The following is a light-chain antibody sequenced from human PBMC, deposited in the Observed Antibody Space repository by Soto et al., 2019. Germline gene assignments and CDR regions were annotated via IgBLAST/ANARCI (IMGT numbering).Light chain of an antibody. CDR1: QDISNY. J-gene: IGKJ4*01. Sequence: DIQMTQSPSSLSASVGDRVTITCQASQDISNYLNWYQQKPGKAPKLLIYDASNLETGVPSRFSGSQSGTDFTFTISSLQPEDIATYYCQQYDTFLPLTFGGGTKVEIK. V-gene: IGKV1-33*01. CDR3: QQYDTFLPLT. CDR2: DAS.